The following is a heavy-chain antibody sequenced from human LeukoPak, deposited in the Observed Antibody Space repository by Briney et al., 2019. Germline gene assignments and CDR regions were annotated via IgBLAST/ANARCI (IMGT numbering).Heavy chain of an antibody. CDR3: ASGLYRSFRLRIDY. CDR1: GGSISSGDYY. J-gene: IGHJ4*02. D-gene: IGHD3-16*01. CDR2: INHSGST. V-gene: IGHV4-30-4*08. Sequence: SQTLSLTCTVSGGSISSGDYYWSWIRQPPGKGLEWIGEINHSGSTNYNPSLKSRVTISVDTSKNQFSLKLSSVTAADTAVYYCASGLYRSFRLRIDYWGQGTLVTVSS.